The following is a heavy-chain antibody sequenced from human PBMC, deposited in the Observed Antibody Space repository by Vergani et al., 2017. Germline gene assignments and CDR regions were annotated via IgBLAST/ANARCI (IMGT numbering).Heavy chain of an antibody. J-gene: IGHJ2*01. D-gene: IGHD4-17*01. CDR2: IWYDGSNK. CDR1: GFTFSSYA. V-gene: IGHV3-33*06. CDR3: AKAVGDYGDYWYFDL. Sequence: QVQLVESGGGVVQPGRSLRLSCAASGFTFSSYAMHWVRQGPGKGLEWVAVIWYDGSNKDYADSVKGRFTISRDNSKNTLYLQMNSLRAEDTAVYYCAKAVGDYGDYWYFDLWGRGTLVTVSA.